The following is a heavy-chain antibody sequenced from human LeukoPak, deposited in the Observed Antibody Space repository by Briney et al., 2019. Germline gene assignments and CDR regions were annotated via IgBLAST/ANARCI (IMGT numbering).Heavy chain of an antibody. CDR1: GFTFRSYS. CDR3: ARDSSYYDILTGYQPQDV. D-gene: IGHD3-9*01. J-gene: IGHJ6*02. CDR2: ISSSSNTI. V-gene: IGHV3-48*02. Sequence: GGSLRLSCAASGFTFRSYSMNWVRQAPGKGPEWVSYISSSSNTIYYADSVKGRFTISRDNAKNSLYLQMNSLRDEDTAVYYCARDSSYYDILTGYQPQDVWGQGTTVTVSS.